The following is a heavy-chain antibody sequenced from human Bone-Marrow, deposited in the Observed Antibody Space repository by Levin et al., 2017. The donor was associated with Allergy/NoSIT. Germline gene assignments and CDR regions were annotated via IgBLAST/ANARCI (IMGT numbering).Heavy chain of an antibody. CDR3: ARGLEGLAVAGSNY. D-gene: IGHD6-19*01. CDR1: GYTFTDYY. V-gene: IGHV1-46*01. J-gene: IGHJ4*02. CDR2: INPNGGST. Sequence: PGESLKISCKASGYTFTDYYIHWVRQAPGQGFECMGIINPNGGSTTYTQKFQGRVIMTTDTSTSTVYLELSSLRPEDTAVYYCARGLEGLAVAGSNYWGQGTLVTVTS.